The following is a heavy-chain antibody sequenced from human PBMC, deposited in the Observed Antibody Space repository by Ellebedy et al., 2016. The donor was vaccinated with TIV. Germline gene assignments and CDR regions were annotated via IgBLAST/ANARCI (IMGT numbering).Heavy chain of an antibody. CDR2: IYYSGST. J-gene: IGHJ4*02. D-gene: IGHD3-22*01. Sequence: MPSETLSLTCTVSGGSISSGGYYWSWIRQHPGKGLEWIGYIYYSGSTYYNPSLESRVTISLDTSKNQFSLRLSSVTAADTAVYYCARSSMIVVVPFDYWGQGTLVTVSS. V-gene: IGHV4-31*03. CDR1: GGSISSGGYY. CDR3: ARSSMIVVVPFDY.